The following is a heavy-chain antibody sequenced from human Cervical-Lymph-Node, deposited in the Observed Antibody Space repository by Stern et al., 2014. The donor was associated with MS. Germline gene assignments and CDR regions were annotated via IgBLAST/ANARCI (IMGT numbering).Heavy chain of an antibody. CDR3: ARDMTTVTALDY. D-gene: IGHD4-17*01. Sequence: QMQLVQSGGGAVQPGRSLRLSCVVSGFTFSKYGMHWVRQAPGKGLEWVAIISYNGNLKYYSDAVKGRFTISRDNSKATLYLEMNSLRGEDTAVYFCARDMTTVTALDYWGQGTPVTVSS. CDR2: ISYNGNLK. V-gene: IGHV3-30*03. CDR1: GFTFSKYG. J-gene: IGHJ4*02.